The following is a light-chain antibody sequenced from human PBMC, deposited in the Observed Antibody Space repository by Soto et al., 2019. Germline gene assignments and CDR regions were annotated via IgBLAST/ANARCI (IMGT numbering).Light chain of an antibody. CDR2: DVS. CDR3: CSYVGRNTYV. Sequence: QSALTQPASVSGSPGQSITISCTGTSSDIGDSNFVSWYQQHPGKAPKLIIFDVSKRPSGVPNRFSGSKSGNTASLTISGLRAEDEADYYCCSYVGRNTYVFGTGTKLTVL. V-gene: IGLV2-14*03. CDR1: SSDIGDSNF. J-gene: IGLJ1*01.